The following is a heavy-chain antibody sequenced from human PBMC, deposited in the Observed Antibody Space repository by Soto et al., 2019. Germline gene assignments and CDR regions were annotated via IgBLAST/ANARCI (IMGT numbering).Heavy chain of an antibody. V-gene: IGHV2-5*02. CDR2: IYWDDDR. CDR3: AHIMITWGGVSAIDAYDL. J-gene: IGHJ3*01. CDR1: GFSLSTSRVG. Sequence: SGPTLVNPTQTLTLTCSFSGFSLSTSRVGVAWIRQPPGKALEWLAIIYWDDDRRYSPSLTTRLAITKDTSKNQVALTMTNLDPGDTATYYCAHIMITWGGVSAIDAYDLWDQGKMVTV. D-gene: IGHD3-16*01.